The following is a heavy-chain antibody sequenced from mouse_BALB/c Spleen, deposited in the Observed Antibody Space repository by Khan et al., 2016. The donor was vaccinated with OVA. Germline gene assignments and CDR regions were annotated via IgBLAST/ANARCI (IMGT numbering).Heavy chain of an antibody. CDR3: ARYLYNSDSYAMDY. CDR2: ISSTGST. D-gene: IGHD2-13*01. CDR1: GYSITSDYA. V-gene: IGHV3-2*02. Sequence: VQLKESGPGLVKPSQSLSLTCTVTGYSITSDYAWNWIRQFPGNKLEWMGYISSTGSTSYNPSLKSRISITRDTSKNQFFLHLNSVTTEDTATYYCARYLYNSDSYAMDYWGQGTSVTVSS. J-gene: IGHJ4*01.